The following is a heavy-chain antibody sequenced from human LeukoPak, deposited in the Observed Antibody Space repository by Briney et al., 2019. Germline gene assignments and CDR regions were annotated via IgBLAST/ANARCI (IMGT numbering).Heavy chain of an antibody. D-gene: IGHD6-13*01. CDR1: GFTLGSYP. Sequence: GGSLRLSCAASGFTLGSYPMSWVRQAPGKGLEWVSAISAGGGSTYYADSVKGRFTFSRDNSKNTLYLHMNSLRAEDTAVYYCAKLRWVAAASGYYMDVWGKGTTVTVSS. V-gene: IGHV3-23*01. J-gene: IGHJ6*03. CDR3: AKLRWVAAASGYYMDV. CDR2: ISAGGGST.